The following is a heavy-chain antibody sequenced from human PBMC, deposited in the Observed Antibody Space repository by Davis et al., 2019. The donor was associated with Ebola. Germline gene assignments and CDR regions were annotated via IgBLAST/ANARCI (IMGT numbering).Heavy chain of an antibody. CDR3: ASLVDFWSGYSYYFDY. D-gene: IGHD3-3*01. Sequence: GESLKIFCAASGFTFSSYWMSWVRQAPGKGLEWVANIKQDGSEKYYVDSVKGRFTISRDNAKNSLYLQMNSLRAEDTAVYYCASLVDFWSGYSYYFDYWGQGTLVTVS. CDR1: GFTFSSYW. J-gene: IGHJ4*02. CDR2: IKQDGSEK. V-gene: IGHV3-7*01.